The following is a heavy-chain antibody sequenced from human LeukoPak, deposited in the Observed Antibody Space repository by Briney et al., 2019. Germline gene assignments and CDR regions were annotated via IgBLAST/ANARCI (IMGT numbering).Heavy chain of an antibody. V-gene: IGHV3-23*01. J-gene: IGHJ6*02. CDR2: ISGSGAYT. CDR1: GFTFSSYG. D-gene: IGHD3-10*01. CDR3: AKGAIYGSGSYYDYYYYVMDV. Sequence: GGSLRLSCAASGFTFSSYGMSWVRQAPGKGLEWVSAISGSGAYTYYADSVMGRFTISRDNSKNTLYLQMNSLRAEDTAVYYCAKGAIYGSGSYYDYYYYVMDVWGQGTTVTDSS.